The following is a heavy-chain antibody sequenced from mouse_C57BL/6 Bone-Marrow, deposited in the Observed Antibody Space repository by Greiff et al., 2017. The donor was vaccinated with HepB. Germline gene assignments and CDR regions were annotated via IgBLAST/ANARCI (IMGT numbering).Heavy chain of an antibody. CDR3: VRHGYYGFAY. V-gene: IGHV10-1*01. Sequence: EVKVIESGGGLVQPKGSLKLSCAASGFSFNTYAMNWVRQAPGKGLEWVARIRSKSNNYATYYADSVKDRFTISRDDSESMLYLQMNNLKTEDTAMYYCVRHGYYGFAYWGQGTLVTVSA. CDR2: IRSKSNNYAT. CDR1: GFSFNTYA. D-gene: IGHD2-3*01. J-gene: IGHJ3*01.